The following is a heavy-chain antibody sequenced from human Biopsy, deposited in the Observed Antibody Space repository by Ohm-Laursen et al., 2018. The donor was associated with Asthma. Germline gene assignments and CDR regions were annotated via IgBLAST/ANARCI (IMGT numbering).Heavy chain of an antibody. CDR1: GDSITSGGCC. CDR2: IHHSGTS. J-gene: IGHJ4*02. D-gene: IGHD1-26*01. Sequence: SETLSLTCAVSGDSITSGGCCWNWIRQHPGKGLEWIGYIHHSGTSYFNPSLKSRVTISVDTSKNQVSLNVRSVTAADTAVYYCARDRGGTYGRTFESWGQGTLVTVSS. V-gene: IGHV4-61*08. CDR3: ARDRGGTYGRTFES.